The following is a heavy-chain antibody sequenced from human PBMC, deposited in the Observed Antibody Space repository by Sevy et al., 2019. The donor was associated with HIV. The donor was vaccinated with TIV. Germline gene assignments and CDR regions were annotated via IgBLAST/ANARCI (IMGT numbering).Heavy chain of an antibody. Sequence: GGSLRLSCAASGFTFSDHYMEWVRQAPGKGLEWVGRTRNKADSYTTEYAASGKGGFTISREDSKNSLFLQMNSLKTEDTAVYYCTSHAGIAAAGRVFDYWGQGTLVTVSS. CDR3: TSHAGIAAAGRVFDY. D-gene: IGHD6-13*01. V-gene: IGHV3-72*01. J-gene: IGHJ4*02. CDR2: TRNKADSYTT. CDR1: GFTFSDHY.